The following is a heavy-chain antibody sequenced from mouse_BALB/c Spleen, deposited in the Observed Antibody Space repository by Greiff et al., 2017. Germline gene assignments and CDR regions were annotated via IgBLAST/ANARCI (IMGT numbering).Heavy chain of an antibody. CDR2: IYPYNGGT. V-gene: IGHV1S29*02. Sequence: VQLQQSGPELVKPGASVKISCKASGYTFTDYNMHWVKQSHGKSLEWIGYIYPYNGGTGYNQKFKSKATLTVDNSSSTAYMELRSLTSEDSAVYYCARFGYDGFAYWGQGTLVTVSA. J-gene: IGHJ3*01. D-gene: IGHD2-2*01. CDR1: GYTFTDYN. CDR3: ARFGYDGFAY.